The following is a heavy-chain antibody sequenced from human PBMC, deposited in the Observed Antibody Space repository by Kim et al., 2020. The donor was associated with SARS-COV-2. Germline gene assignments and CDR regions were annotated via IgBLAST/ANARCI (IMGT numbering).Heavy chain of an antibody. J-gene: IGHJ4*02. CDR3: ARDSSRSRAGFFDY. V-gene: IGHV1-18*01. D-gene: IGHD3-10*01. Sequence: ARKLQGRCTRTTDTSTSTAYMELRSLRSDDTAVYYCARDSSRSRAGFFDYWGQGTLVTVSS.